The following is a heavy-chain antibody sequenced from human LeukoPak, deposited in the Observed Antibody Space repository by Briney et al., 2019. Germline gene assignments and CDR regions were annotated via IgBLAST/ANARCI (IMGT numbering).Heavy chain of an antibody. CDR2: TSSSSSTI. V-gene: IGHV3-48*02. Sequence: GGSLRLSCAASGFTFSSYSMNWVRQAPGKGLEWVSYTSSSSSTIYYADSVKGRFTISRDNAKNSLYLQMNSLRDEDTAVYYCARDIVTRNNYYGMDVWGQGTTVTVSS. D-gene: IGHD2/OR15-2a*01. J-gene: IGHJ6*02. CDR1: GFTFSSYS. CDR3: ARDIVTRNNYYGMDV.